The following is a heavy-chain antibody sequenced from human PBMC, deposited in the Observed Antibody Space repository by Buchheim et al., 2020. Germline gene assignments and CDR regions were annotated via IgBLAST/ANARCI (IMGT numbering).Heavy chain of an antibody. V-gene: IGHV3-15*07. CDR1: GFTFTNAW. CDR2: IKSKIDGGTT. J-gene: IGHJ4*02. D-gene: IGHD4-17*01. Sequence: EVQLVESGGGLVEPGGSLRLSCAASGFTFTNAWMNWVRQAPGKGLEWVGRIKSKIDGGTTDYAAPVKGRFTIPRDDSKNTLYLQMNSLKTEDTAVYYCTSTLTVTTYYWGQGTL. CDR3: TSTLTVTTYY.